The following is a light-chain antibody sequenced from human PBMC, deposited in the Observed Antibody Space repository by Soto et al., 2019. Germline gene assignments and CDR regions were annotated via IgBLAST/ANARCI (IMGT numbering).Light chain of an antibody. CDR2: TDY. J-gene: IGLJ1*01. Sequence: QSVLTQPPSASGTPGQRVTISCSGSSSNIGSNPVNWYQQLPGTAPKLLIYTDYQRPTGVPDRFSVSKSGTSASLAISGLQYEDDADYYCATWDDSLSVYVFGTGTKVTVL. V-gene: IGLV1-44*01. CDR1: SSNIGSNP. CDR3: ATWDDSLSVYV.